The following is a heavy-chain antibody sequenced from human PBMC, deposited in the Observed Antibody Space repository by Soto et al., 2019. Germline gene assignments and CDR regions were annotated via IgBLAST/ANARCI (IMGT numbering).Heavy chain of an antibody. CDR1: GYTFTGYY. D-gene: IGHD5-12*01. Sequence: QVQLVQSGAEVKKPGASVKVSCKASGYTFTGYYMHWVRQAPGQGLEWMGWINPNSGGTNYAQKFQGWVTMTRDTSISTAYMELSRLRSDDTAVYYCASDSGYDHYYYYYMDVWGKGTTVTVSS. CDR2: INPNSGGT. V-gene: IGHV1-2*04. CDR3: ASDSGYDHYYYYYMDV. J-gene: IGHJ6*03.